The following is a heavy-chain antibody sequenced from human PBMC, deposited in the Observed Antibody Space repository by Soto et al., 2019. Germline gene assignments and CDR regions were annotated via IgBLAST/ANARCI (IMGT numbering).Heavy chain of an antibody. D-gene: IGHD4-4*01. CDR1: GGSISSYY. J-gene: IGHJ5*02. V-gene: IGHV4-59*01. Sequence: QVQLQESGPGLVKPSETLSLTCTVSGGSISSYYWSWIRQPPGKGLEWIGYIYYSGSTNYNPSLKSRVTISVDTSKNQFSLKLSSVTAADTAVYYCARDNPENDYSNWFDPWGQGTLVTVSS. CDR2: IYYSGST. CDR3: ARDNPENDYSNWFDP.